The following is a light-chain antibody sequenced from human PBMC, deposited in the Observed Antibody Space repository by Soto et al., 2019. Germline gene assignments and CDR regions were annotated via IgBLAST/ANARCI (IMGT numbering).Light chain of an antibody. V-gene: IGKV1-5*03. CDR2: KAS. J-gene: IGKJ1*01. Sequence: DIQMTQSPSNLSASVGDRVTITCRASQSISSWLAWYQQKPGKAPNLLIYKASSLKSGVPSRFSGSGSGTAFTLTISSLQPDDFATYYCQQYNAYPWTFGHGTKVEIK. CDR1: QSISSW. CDR3: QQYNAYPWT.